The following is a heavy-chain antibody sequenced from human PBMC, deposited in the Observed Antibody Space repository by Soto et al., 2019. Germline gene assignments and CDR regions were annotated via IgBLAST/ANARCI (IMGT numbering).Heavy chain of an antibody. CDR3: ARVRSPKRILFDY. V-gene: IGHV4-34*01. CDR1: GGSFSGYY. D-gene: IGHD1-1*01. CDR2: INHSGST. Sequence: SETLSLTCAVYGGSFSGYYWSWIRQPPGKGLEWIGEINHSGSTNYNPSLKSRVTISVDTSKNQFSLKLSSVTAADTAVYYCARVRSPKRILFDYWGQGTLVTVSS. J-gene: IGHJ4*02.